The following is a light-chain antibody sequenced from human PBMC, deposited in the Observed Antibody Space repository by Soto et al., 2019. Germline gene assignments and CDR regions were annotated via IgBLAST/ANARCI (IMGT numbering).Light chain of an antibody. J-gene: IGKJ2*01. V-gene: IGKV3-15*01. CDR2: AAS. Sequence: EIVMTQSPSTLSVSLGERVTLSCRASQSVSRNLAWYQQRPGQVPRLLFYAASTRATDVPGTFSGSGSGTEFTLTISSLQSEDFAVYYCQQCEKWPFTFGQGTKLEIK. CDR1: QSVSRN. CDR3: QQCEKWPFT.